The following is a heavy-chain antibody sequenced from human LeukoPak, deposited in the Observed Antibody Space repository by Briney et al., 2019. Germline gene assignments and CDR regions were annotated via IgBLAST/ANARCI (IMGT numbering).Heavy chain of an antibody. CDR3: AKRYSDNSGHFDS. D-gene: IGHD3-22*01. V-gene: IGHV3-21*04. CDR1: GFTFSSYS. Sequence: PGGSLRLSCATSGFTFSSYSMNWVRQAPGRGLDWVSSITRSSYIYYADSAKSRLTISTNNAKNSLYLQMNSLRAEDTAVYYCAKRYSDNSGHFDSWGQGPLVTVSS. CDR2: ITRSSYI. J-gene: IGHJ4*02.